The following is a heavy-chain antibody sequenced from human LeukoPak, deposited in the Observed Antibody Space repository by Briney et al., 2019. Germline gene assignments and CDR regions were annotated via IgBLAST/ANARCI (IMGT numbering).Heavy chain of an antibody. CDR1: GGSISSYY. CDR2: IYYSGST. J-gene: IGHJ5*02. CDR3: ARPTARLGWFDP. D-gene: IGHD6-6*01. Sequence: SETLSLTCTVSGGSISSYYRSWIRQPPGKGLEWIGYIYYSGSTNYNPSLKSRVTISVDTSKNQFSLKLSSVTAADTAVYYCARPTARLGWFDPWGQGTLVTVSS. V-gene: IGHV4-59*08.